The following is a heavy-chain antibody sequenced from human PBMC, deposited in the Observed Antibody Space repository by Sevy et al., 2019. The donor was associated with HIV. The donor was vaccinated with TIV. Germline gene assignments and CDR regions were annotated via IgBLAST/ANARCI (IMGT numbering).Heavy chain of an antibody. D-gene: IGHD5-12*01. CDR2: VYSDLRT. CDR1: GFTVSNNF. CDR3: ARVRDGYHREFNYFYYYMDV. V-gene: IGHV3-53*01. J-gene: IGHJ6*03. Sequence: GGSLRLSCAVSGFTVSNNFLNWVRQSPGKGLEWVSTVYSDLRTFYADTVKGRFTVSRNDPKNALYLQMNSLRAEDTAVYYCARVRDGYHREFNYFYYYMDVWGKGTTVTVSS.